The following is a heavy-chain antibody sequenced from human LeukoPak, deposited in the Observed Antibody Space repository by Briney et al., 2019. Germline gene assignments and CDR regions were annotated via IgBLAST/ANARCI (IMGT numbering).Heavy chain of an antibody. Sequence: ASVKVSCKASGYTFTSYGISWVRQAPGQGLEWMGWISAYNGNTNYAQKLQGRVTMTTDTSTRTAYMELRSLRSDDTAVYYCARDRPDYDFWSGYPGYYGMDVWGQGTTVTVSS. V-gene: IGHV1-18*01. J-gene: IGHJ6*02. CDR2: ISAYNGNT. CDR1: GYTFTSYG. CDR3: ARDRPDYDFWSGYPGYYGMDV. D-gene: IGHD3-3*01.